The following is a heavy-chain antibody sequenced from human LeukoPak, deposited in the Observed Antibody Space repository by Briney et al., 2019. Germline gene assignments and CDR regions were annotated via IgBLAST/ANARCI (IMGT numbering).Heavy chain of an antibody. CDR1: GFTFSTAA. V-gene: IGHV3-23*01. J-gene: IGHJ4*02. Sequence: GGSLRLSCAASGFTFSTAAMGWVRQAPGKGLEWVSAISGSGGGTYYADSVKGRFTITRDNSKNTMFLQMNSLRVEDTAVYYCANRGSDYWGQGTLVTVSS. CDR2: ISGSGGGT. D-gene: IGHD2-15*01. CDR3: ANRGSDY.